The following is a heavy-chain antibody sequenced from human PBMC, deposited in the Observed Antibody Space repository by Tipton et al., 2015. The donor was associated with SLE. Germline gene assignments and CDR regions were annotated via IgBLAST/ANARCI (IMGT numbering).Heavy chain of an antibody. D-gene: IGHD1-1*01. CDR3: ARDHNSSRGYFDY. CDR1: GFTFSSYA. V-gene: IGHV3-30-3*01. Sequence: SLRLSCAASGFTFSSYAMHWVRQAPGKGLEWVAVISYDGSNKYYADSVKGRFTISRDNSKNTLYLQMNSLRAEDTAVYYCARDHNSSRGYFDYWGQGTLVTVSS. J-gene: IGHJ4*02. CDR2: ISYDGSNK.